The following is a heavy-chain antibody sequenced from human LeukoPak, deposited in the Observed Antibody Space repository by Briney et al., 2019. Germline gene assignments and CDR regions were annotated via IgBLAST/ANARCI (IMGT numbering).Heavy chain of an antibody. V-gene: IGHV1-2*02. J-gene: IGHJ5*01. CDR2: INPNSGGT. D-gene: IGHD5-18*01. CDR1: GYTFTGYY. CDR3: ARDLNEDTAMETPWFDP. Sequence: ASVRLSCKASGYTFTGYYMDWVRQAPGQGLEWMGWINPNSGGTNYAQKFQGRVTMTRDTSISTAYMELSRLRSDDTAVYYCARDLNEDTAMETPWFDPWGQGSLATVPS.